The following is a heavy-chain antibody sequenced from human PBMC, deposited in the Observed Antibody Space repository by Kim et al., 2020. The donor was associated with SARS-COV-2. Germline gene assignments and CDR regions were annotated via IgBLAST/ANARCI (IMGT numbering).Heavy chain of an antibody. CDR3: TRAPLAFDC. V-gene: IGHV3-74*01. D-gene: IGHD3-16*01. CDR1: GFSFSSYW. Sequence: GGSLRLSCAASGFSFSSYWMHWVRQVPGKRLMWVSHINSDGSDKAYAGSVKGRFTISRDNARSTLYLEMNNLRAEDTAVYYCTRAPLAFDCWGQGTLVTVSS. CDR2: INSDGSDK. J-gene: IGHJ4*02.